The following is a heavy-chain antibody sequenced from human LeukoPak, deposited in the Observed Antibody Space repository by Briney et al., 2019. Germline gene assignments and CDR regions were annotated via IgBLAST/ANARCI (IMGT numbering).Heavy chain of an antibody. V-gene: IGHV3-53*01. CDR2: IYSGGST. CDR3: ARKANWGFGHAFDI. Sequence: GGSLRLSCAASGFTFSSYWMSWVRQAPGKGLEWVSVIYSGGSTYYADSVKGRFTISRDNSKNTLYLQMNSLRAEDTALYYCARKANWGFGHAFDIWGQGTMVTVSS. D-gene: IGHD7-27*01. CDR1: GFTFSSYW. J-gene: IGHJ3*02.